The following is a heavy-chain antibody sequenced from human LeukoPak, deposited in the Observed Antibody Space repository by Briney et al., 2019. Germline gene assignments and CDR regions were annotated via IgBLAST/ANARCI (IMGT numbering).Heavy chain of an antibody. CDR2: IFYTGST. J-gene: IGHJ6*03. CDR3: ARVYSSGWYIRYYYYYYMDV. Sequence: SETLSLTCTVSGGSISSSSYYWGWIRQPPGKGLEWIGNIFYTGSTNYNPSLKSRVTISVDTSKNQFSLKLSSVTAADTAVYYCARVYSSGWYIRYYYYYYMDVWGKGTTVTVSS. CDR1: GGSISSSSYY. V-gene: IGHV4-39*07. D-gene: IGHD6-19*01.